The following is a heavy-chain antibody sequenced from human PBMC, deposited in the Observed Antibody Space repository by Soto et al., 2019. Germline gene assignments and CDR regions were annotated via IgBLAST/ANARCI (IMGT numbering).Heavy chain of an antibody. CDR3: TRLNAPDYYDSSGKAFDI. CDR2: IRSKANSYAT. D-gene: IGHD3-22*01. Sequence: GGSLRLSCAASGFTFSGSAMHWVRQASGKGLEWVGRIRSKANSYATAYAASVKGRFTISRDDSKNTAYLQMNSLKTEDTAVYYCTRLNAPDYYDSSGKAFDIWGQGTMVTVSS. V-gene: IGHV3-73*01. CDR1: GFTFSGSA. J-gene: IGHJ3*02.